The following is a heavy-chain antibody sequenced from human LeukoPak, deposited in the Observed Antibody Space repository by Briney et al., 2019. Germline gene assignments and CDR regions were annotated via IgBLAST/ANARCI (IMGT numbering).Heavy chain of an antibody. D-gene: IGHD1-26*01. V-gene: IGHV3-20*04. CDR1: GFTFNDYG. CDR2: INYNGNII. CDR3: ARGWGGTYSIDY. Sequence: GGSLRLSCAASGFTFNDYGMSWVRQTPGKGLEWVCGINYNGNIIHYADSVQGRFTISRDNAKNSLSLQMSSLRAEDTALYYCARGWGGTYSIDYWGQGTPVTVTS. J-gene: IGHJ4*02.